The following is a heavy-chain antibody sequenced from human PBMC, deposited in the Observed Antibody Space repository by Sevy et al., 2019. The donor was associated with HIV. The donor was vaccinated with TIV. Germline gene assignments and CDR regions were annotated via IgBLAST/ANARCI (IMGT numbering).Heavy chain of an antibody. CDR2: ITGGSSYI. D-gene: IGHD2-2*01. Sequence: GGSLRLSCAASGFTFSSYTMNWVRQAPGKGLEWVSSITGGSSYIYYADSVKGRFTISRDNAKNSLYLQMNSLRAEDTAVYYCAIDVGCSRTSCLLFFDCWGQGSRVTVSS. CDR1: GFTFSSYT. J-gene: IGHJ4*02. CDR3: AIDVGCSRTSCLLFFDC. V-gene: IGHV3-21*01.